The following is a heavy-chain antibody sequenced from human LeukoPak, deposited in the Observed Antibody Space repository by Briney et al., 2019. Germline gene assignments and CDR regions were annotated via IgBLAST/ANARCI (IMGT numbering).Heavy chain of an antibody. Sequence: ASVKVSCKASGYTFTSYYMHWVRQAPGQGLEWMGIINPSGGSTSYAQKLQGRVTMTRDTSTSTVYMELSSLRSEDTAVYYCASLSQHYYGSSGYYFDAFDIWGQGTMVTVSS. CDR3: ASLSQHYYGSSGYYFDAFDI. V-gene: IGHV1-46*01. CDR2: INPSGGST. CDR1: GYTFTSYY. D-gene: IGHD3-22*01. J-gene: IGHJ3*02.